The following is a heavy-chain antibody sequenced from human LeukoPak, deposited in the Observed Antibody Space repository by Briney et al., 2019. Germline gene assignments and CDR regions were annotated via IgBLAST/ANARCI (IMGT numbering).Heavy chain of an antibody. CDR3: ARTFYDTLDSDAFDF. CDR1: GYTFTDHY. D-gene: IGHD2/OR15-2a*01. Sequence: ASVKVSRKALGYTFTDHYFHWLRQAPGQGLEWMGWINPDSGGTNNAQKFQGRVTMTRDTSISTAYMELSRLRSDDTAVYYCARTFYDTLDSDAFDFWGQGTMVIVSS. CDR2: INPDSGGT. V-gene: IGHV1-2*02. J-gene: IGHJ3*01.